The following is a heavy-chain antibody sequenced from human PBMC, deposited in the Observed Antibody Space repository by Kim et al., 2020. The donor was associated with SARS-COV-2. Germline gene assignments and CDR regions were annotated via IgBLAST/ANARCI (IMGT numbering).Heavy chain of an antibody. CDR3: AKVTTITAPFYDY. V-gene: IGHV3-23*01. J-gene: IGHJ4*02. D-gene: IGHD4-4*01. Sequence: YPDSVQGRCPSTRDNSKNALNLEMNSLRDEDTALYYCAKVTTITAPFYDYWGQGTLVTVSS.